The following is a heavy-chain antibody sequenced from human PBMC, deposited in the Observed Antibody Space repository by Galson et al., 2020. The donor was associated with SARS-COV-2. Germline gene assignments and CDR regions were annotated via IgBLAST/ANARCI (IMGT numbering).Heavy chain of an antibody. D-gene: IGHD6-19*01. V-gene: IGHV3-33*01. CDR3: ARDGTSRRGWAFDY. J-gene: IGHJ4*02. CDR2: IFFDGREK. Sequence: GESPKISCAASGFTFSDHAKHWVRQAPGKGLAWVAQIFFDGREKYYGDSVRGRFTISRDSSKNTVYLQMNNLRVDDTAVYYCARDGTSRRGWAFDYWGQGTLLTVSS. CDR1: GFTFSDHA.